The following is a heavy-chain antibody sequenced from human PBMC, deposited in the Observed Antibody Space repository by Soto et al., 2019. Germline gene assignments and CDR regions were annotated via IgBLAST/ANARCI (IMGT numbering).Heavy chain of an antibody. Sequence: ASVKVSCKASGYTFTGYYMHWVRQAPGQGLEWMGWINPNSGGANYAQKFQGRVTMTRDTSISTAYMELSRLRSDDTAAYYCARLAGITMVRGDAFHIWGQGTMVTV. CDR2: INPNSGGA. J-gene: IGHJ3*02. V-gene: IGHV1-2*02. D-gene: IGHD3-10*01. CDR1: GYTFTGYY. CDR3: ARLAGITMVRGDAFHI.